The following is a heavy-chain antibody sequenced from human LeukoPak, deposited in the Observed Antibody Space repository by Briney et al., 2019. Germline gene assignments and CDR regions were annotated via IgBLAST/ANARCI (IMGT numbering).Heavy chain of an antibody. CDR2: INPNSGGT. CDR1: GYTFTGYF. Sequence: ASVKVSCKASGYTFTGYFMHWVRQAPGQGLEWMGWINPNSGGTNYAQKFQGRVTMTGDTSISTAYMELSRLRSDDTAVYYCAREVGRTGSYYGWGQGTLVTVSS. J-gene: IGHJ4*02. CDR3: AREVGRTGSYYG. D-gene: IGHD3-10*01. V-gene: IGHV1-2*02.